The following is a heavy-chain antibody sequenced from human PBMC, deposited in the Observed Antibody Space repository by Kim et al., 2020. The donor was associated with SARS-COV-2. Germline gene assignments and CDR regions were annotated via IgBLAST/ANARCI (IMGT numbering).Heavy chain of an antibody. CDR3: ARGRAGVVPSPILGLGPYYYYYAMDV. D-gene: IGHD3-3*01. J-gene: IGHJ6*02. V-gene: IGHV4-34*01. CDR1: GGSFSAYS. Sequence: SETLSLTCAVYGGSFSAYSWIWIRQAPGKGLEWIGEVNHSGITKYHPSLKRRVTISVDTSKNQFSLKLPSVTAADTAVFYCARGRAGVVPSPILGLGPYYYYYAMDVWGQETTVTVS. CDR2: VNHSGIT.